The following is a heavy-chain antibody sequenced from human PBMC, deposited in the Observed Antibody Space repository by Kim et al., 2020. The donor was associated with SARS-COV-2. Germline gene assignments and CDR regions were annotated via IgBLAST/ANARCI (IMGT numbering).Heavy chain of an antibody. J-gene: IGHJ4*02. D-gene: IGHD2-2*01. CDR3: ARGISYVPAAPVDY. Sequence: AQKLQGRGTMTTDTSTSTAYMELRSLRSDDTAVYYCARGISYVPAAPVDYWGQGTLVTVSS. V-gene: IGHV1-18*01.